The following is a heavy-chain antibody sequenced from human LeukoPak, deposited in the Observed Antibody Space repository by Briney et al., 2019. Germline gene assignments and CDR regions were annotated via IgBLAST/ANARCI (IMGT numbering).Heavy chain of an antibody. CDR3: AKDGGAYDSSGYMDY. CDR2: ISYDGSNK. CDR1: GFTFSSYG. V-gene: IGHV3-30*18. Sequence: GGSLRLSCAASGFTFSSYGMHWVRQAPGKGLEWVAVISYDGSNKYYADSVKGRFTISRDNSKNTLYLQMNSLRAEDTGVYYCAKDGGAYDSSGYMDYWGQGTLVTVSS. D-gene: IGHD3-22*01. J-gene: IGHJ4*02.